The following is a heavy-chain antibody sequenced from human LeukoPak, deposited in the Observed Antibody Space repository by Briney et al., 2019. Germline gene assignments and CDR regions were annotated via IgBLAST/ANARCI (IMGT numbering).Heavy chain of an antibody. V-gene: IGHV4-38-2*02. CDR1: GYSISSGYY. J-gene: IGHJ6*03. CDR3: ARGDCSSTICYSPMDV. CDR2: IYRSGST. Sequence: PSETLSLTCTVSGYSISSGYYWVWIRQPPGKGLEWIGSIYRSGSTNYNPSLKSRVTISIDTSNNRFSLKLTSVTAADTAVYYCARGDCSSTICYSPMDVWGKGTTVTVSS. D-gene: IGHD2-2*01.